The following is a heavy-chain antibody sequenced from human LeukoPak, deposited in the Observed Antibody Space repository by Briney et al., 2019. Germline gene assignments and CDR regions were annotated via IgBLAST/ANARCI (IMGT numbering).Heavy chain of an antibody. J-gene: IGHJ5*01. Sequence: PGGSLRLSCAASGFAFNESYMTWIRQAPGKGLEWVGYISGRSFSIYYADSVKGRFTISRDNPTNSLFQHMSSLRADDTAVYYCARGKRRFDSWGQGTLVTVSS. CDR3: ARGKRRFDS. V-gene: IGHV3-11*01. CDR1: GFAFNESY. CDR2: ISGRSFSI.